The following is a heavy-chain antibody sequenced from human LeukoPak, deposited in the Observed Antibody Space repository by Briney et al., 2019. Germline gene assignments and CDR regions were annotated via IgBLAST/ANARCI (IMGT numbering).Heavy chain of an antibody. Sequence: SETLSVTCSVSGGSISSHYWSWIRQPPGKGLEWIGYIYYSGSTNCNPSLKSRVTISVDTSKNQFSLKLSSVTAADTAVYYCARHIGGYYFDYWGQGTLVTVSS. CDR1: GGSISSHY. D-gene: IGHD1-26*01. J-gene: IGHJ4*02. CDR2: IYYSGST. CDR3: ARHIGGYYFDY. V-gene: IGHV4-59*08.